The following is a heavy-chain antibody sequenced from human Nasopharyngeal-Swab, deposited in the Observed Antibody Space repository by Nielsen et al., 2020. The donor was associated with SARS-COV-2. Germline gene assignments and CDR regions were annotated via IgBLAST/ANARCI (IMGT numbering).Heavy chain of an antibody. Sequence: GESLKTPFAAFGFSFSEYYISWIRQAPGKGLEWISDISSSGSITHYADSMKGRFTIPRDNAKKSLYLQMNSLGAEDTAVYYWARGVETIHHWGQGSLVTVSS. J-gene: IGHJ1*01. CDR2: ISSSGSIT. V-gene: IGHV3-11*04. D-gene: IGHD2-21*01. CDR3: ARGVETIHH. CDR1: GFSFSEYY.